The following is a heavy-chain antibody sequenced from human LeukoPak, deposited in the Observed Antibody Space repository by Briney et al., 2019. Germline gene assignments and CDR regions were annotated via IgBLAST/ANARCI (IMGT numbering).Heavy chain of an antibody. CDR3: ARSTYYYGSGSYRTSDY. Sequence: ASVKVSRKASGYTFTSYGISWERPAPGQGLEWMGWISAYNGNTNYAQKLQGRVTMTTDTSTSTAYMELRSLRSDDTAVYYCARSTYYYGSGSYRTSDYWGQGTLVTVSS. V-gene: IGHV1-18*01. CDR1: GYTFTSYG. CDR2: ISAYNGNT. J-gene: IGHJ4*02. D-gene: IGHD3-10*01.